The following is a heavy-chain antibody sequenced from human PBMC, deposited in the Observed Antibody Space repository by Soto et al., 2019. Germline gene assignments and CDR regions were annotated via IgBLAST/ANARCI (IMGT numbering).Heavy chain of an antibody. CDR1: GGSISSSSYY. Sequence: SETLSLTCTVSGGSISSSSYYWGWIRQPPGKGLEWIGSIYYSGSTYYNPSLKSRVTISVDTSKNQFSLKLSSVTAADTAVYYCASLQGSSSWVRGDYFDYWGQGTLVTVSS. V-gene: IGHV4-39*01. CDR2: IYYSGST. D-gene: IGHD6-13*01. CDR3: ASLQGSSSWVRGDYFDY. J-gene: IGHJ4*02.